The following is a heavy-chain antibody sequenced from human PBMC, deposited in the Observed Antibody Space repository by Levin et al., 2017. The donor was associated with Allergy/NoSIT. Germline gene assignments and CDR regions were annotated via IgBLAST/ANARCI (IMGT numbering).Heavy chain of an antibody. Sequence: ASVKVSCKASGYTFSSYGISWVRQAPGQGLEWMGWISAYNANTNYAQRFQGRVTMTTDTSTSTAYMELRSLRSDDTAVYYCAREPSSSPDYFDYWGQGTLVTVSS. CDR1: GYTFSSYG. V-gene: IGHV1-18*01. J-gene: IGHJ4*02. CDR2: ISAYNANT. CDR3: AREPSSSPDYFDY. D-gene: IGHD6-13*01.